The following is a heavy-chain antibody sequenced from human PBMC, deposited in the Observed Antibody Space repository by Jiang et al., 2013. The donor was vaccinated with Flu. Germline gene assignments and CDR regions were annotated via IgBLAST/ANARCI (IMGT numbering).Heavy chain of an antibody. CDR2: INHSGST. V-gene: IGHV4-34*01. J-gene: IGHJ6*02. CDR3: ARGRKNYYGSGSYLRGYYYYGMDV. CDR1: GGSFSGYY. Sequence: SLTCAVYGGSFSGYYWSWIRQPPGKGLEWIGEINHSGSTNYNPSLKSRVTISVDTSKNQFSLKLSSVTAADTAVYYCARGRKNYYGSGSYLRGYYYYGMDVWGQGTTVTVSS. D-gene: IGHD3-10*01.